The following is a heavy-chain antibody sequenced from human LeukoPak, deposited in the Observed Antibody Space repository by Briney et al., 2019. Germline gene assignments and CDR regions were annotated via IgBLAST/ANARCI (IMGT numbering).Heavy chain of an antibody. J-gene: IGHJ4*02. CDR1: AFIFSSYD. V-gene: IGHV3-30*18. CDR3: VKDGLMRFFDY. CDR2: ISHDGTNK. D-gene: IGHD2-8*01. Sequence: GGSLRLSCAASAFIFSSYDLHWVRQAPGKGLEWVALISHDGTNKQYADSVKGRFTISRDNSKNTLYLQMNSLRAEDTAVYYCVKDGLMRFFDYWGQGTLVTVSS.